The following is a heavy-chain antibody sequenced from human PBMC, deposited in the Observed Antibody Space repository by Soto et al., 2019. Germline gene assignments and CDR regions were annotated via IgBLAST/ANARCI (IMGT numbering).Heavy chain of an antibody. J-gene: IGHJ6*02. D-gene: IGHD4-17*01. CDR2: IYPGDPDT. Sequence: PRESLKISCKASGYIFTLYWIGWVRQMPGKGLEWMGIIYPGDPDTRYSPSFQGQVTISADKSISTASLQWSSLKASDTAVYYCARQSPTPGYYYFSYGMDVWGQGTTVTV. CDR1: GYIFTLYW. V-gene: IGHV5-51*01. CDR3: ARQSPTPGYYYFSYGMDV.